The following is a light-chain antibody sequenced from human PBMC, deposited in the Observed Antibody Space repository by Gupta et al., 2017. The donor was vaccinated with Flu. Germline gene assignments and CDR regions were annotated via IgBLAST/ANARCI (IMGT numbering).Light chain of an antibody. CDR3: QQYSSSPIT. Sequence: SPDTLSLSPGEGATLSCRASQRVTSNYLAWFQQKPGQAPRLLIYGASSRATGVPDRFSGSGSGRDFTLTITGLEPEDFAVYYCQQYSSSPITFGRGTKVEIK. CDR2: GAS. J-gene: IGKJ4*01. CDR1: QRVTSNY. V-gene: IGKV3-20*01.